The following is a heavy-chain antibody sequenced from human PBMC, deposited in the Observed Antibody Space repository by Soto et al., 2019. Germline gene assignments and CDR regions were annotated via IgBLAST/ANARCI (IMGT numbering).Heavy chain of an antibody. CDR2: IYYSGST. CDR3: ATLPPRIVVVKTEIPT. D-gene: IGHD2-15*01. J-gene: IGHJ5*02. CDR1: GGSISSSSYY. V-gene: IGHV4-39*07. Sequence: SETLSLTCTVSGGSISSSSYYWGWIRQPPGKGLEWIGSIYYSGSTYYNPSLKSRVTISVDKSKNQFSLELRAVTAADTAVYYCATLPPRIVVVKTEIPTWGQGTLVTVSS.